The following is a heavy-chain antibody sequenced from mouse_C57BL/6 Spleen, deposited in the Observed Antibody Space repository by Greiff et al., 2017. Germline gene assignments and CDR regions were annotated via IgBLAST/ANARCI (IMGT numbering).Heavy chain of an antibody. V-gene: IGHV1-55*01. Sequence: QVQLQQPGAELVKPGASVKMSCKASGYTFTSYWITWVKQRPGQGLEWMGDIYPGSGSTNYNEKFKSKATLTVGTSSSTAYRLLSSLSSEDSAVYYCASNYNTHFDGWGQGTTLTVSS. CDR1: GYTFTSYW. J-gene: IGHJ2*01. CDR2: IYPGSGST. D-gene: IGHD2-1*01. CDR3: ASNYNTHFDG.